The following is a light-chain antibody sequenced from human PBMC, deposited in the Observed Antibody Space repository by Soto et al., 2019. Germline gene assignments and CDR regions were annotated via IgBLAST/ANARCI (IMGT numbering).Light chain of an antibody. V-gene: IGLV2-14*01. CDR3: SSYTSTNTQV. CDR1: SSDVGAYKY. CDR2: EVS. J-gene: IGLJ1*01. Sequence: SVVTQPASLSGSTGQSIAISCAGTSSDVGAYKYVSWYQQHPGKAPKLMIYEVSNRPSGVSNRFSGSKSGNTASVTISGLQAEDEADYYCSSYTSTNTQVFGTGTKGTVL.